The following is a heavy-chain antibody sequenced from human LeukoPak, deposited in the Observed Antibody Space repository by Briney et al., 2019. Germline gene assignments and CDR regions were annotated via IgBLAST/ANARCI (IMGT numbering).Heavy chain of an antibody. CDR1: GGSISSYY. CDR3: ARDRFGDGYNLGALDY. Sequence: SETLSLTCTVSGGSISSYYWSWIQQPPGKGLEWIGYIYYSGSTNYNPSLKSRVTISVDTSKNQFSLKLSSVTAADTAVYYCARDRFGDGYNLGALDYWGQGTLVTVSS. J-gene: IGHJ4*02. V-gene: IGHV4-59*01. D-gene: IGHD5-24*01. CDR2: IYYSGST.